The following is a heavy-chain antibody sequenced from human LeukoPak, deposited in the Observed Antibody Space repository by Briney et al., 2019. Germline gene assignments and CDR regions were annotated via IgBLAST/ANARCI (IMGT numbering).Heavy chain of an antibody. D-gene: IGHD3-22*01. CDR3: ARGGTHYYDSSAYYSP. V-gene: IGHV3-72*01. J-gene: IGHJ5*02. CDR2: TRNKANSYST. Sequence: GGSLRLSCAASRFTFSDHYMDWVRQAPGKGLEWVGRTRNKANSYSTEYAASVKGRFTISRDESKNSLYLQMNSLKTEDTAVYYCARGGTHYYDSSAYYSPWGQGTLVTVSS. CDR1: RFTFSDHY.